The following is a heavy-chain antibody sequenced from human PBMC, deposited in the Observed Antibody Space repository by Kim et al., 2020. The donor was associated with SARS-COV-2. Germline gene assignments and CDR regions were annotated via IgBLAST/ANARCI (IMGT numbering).Heavy chain of an antibody. D-gene: IGHD2-15*01. J-gene: IGHJ5*02. Sequence: YNPSLRCRVTISVDTAKNTYSRKLSSVTAADTAVYYCARHARFGALYSDPWGQGTLVTVSS. V-gene: IGHV4-39*01. CDR3: ARHARFGALYSDP.